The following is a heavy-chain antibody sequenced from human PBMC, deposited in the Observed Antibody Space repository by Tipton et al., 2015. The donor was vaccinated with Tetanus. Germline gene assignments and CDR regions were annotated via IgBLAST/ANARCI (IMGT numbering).Heavy chain of an antibody. CDR2: IDPNSGGT. Sequence: QVQLVQSGAEVKKPGASVKVSCKASGYTFSGYYMYWVRQAPGQGLEWVGWIDPNSGGTVYAPRFQGGVTMTRDTSISTAYMGLSSLRSDDTAVYYCARDRGNYIYYGMDVWGPGTTVTVS. D-gene: IGHD3-22*01. J-gene: IGHJ6*02. V-gene: IGHV1-2*02. CDR1: GYTFSGYY. CDR3: ARDRGNYIYYGMDV.